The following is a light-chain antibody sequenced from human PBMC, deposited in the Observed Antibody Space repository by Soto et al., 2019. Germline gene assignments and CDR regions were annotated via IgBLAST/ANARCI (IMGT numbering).Light chain of an antibody. V-gene: IGKV1-16*01. CDR2: AAS. CDR3: QQYNNWPWT. Sequence: DIQMTQSPSSLSASVGDRVTITCRASQGISSSLAWFQQKPGKAPKTLIYAASSLHSGVPSRFSGSGSGTDFTLTISSLQSEDLAVYYCQQYNNWPWTFGQGTKVDNK. J-gene: IGKJ1*01. CDR1: QGISSS.